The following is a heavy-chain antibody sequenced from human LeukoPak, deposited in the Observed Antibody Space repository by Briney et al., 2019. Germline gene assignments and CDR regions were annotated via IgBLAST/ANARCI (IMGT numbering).Heavy chain of an antibody. CDR2: IKQDGSQT. J-gene: IGHJ4*02. CDR3: ARANNYFDY. V-gene: IGHV3-7*01. D-gene: IGHD4/OR15-4a*01. Sequence: EWVASIKQDGSQTLYLDSMKGRLTISRDNAKNSLYLQMNSLRAEDTAVYYCARANNYFDYWGQGTLVTVSS.